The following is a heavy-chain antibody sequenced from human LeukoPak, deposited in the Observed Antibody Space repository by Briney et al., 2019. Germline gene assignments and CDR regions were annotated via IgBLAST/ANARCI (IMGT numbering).Heavy chain of an antibody. D-gene: IGHD5-18*01. CDR1: GFTFSSYS. V-gene: IGHV3-48*04. Sequence: PGGSLRLSCAASGFTFSSYSMNWVRQAPGKGLEWVSYISSSSSTIYYADSVKGRFTISRDNAKNSLYLQMNSLRAEDTAVYYCARERDRGYSYGPQDYWGQGTLVTVSS. CDR3: ARERDRGYSYGPQDY. CDR2: ISSSSSTI. J-gene: IGHJ4*02.